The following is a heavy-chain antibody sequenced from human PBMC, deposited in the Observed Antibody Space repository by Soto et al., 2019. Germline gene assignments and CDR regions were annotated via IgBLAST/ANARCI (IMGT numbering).Heavy chain of an antibody. V-gene: IGHV3-15*01. D-gene: IGHD6-25*01. CDR2: IKTVTDGGTT. J-gene: IGHJ4*02. Sequence: EVQLVESGGGLVQPGGSLRLSCEASGFTFRNYDMHWVRQAPGKGLEWVARIKTVTDGGTTDYAAPVKGRFFISRDDSKSTLYLQMNSLKTEDTAIYYCMTHAVIYSRGHWGQGTLVTVAS. CDR3: MTHAVIYSRGH. CDR1: GFTFRNYD.